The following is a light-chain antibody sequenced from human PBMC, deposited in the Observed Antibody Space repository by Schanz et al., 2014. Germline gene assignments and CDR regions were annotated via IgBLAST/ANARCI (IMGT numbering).Light chain of an antibody. CDR1: SSDVGNYNY. CDR2: DVS. J-gene: IGLJ3*02. V-gene: IGLV2-11*01. CDR3: SSYMSSSHWV. Sequence: QSALTQPRSVSGSPGQSVTISCTGTSSDVGNYNYVSWYQRHPGKAPKLIIYDVSKRPSGVPDRFSGSRSGNTASLTISGLQAEDEADYYCSSYMSSSHWVFGGGTKLTVL.